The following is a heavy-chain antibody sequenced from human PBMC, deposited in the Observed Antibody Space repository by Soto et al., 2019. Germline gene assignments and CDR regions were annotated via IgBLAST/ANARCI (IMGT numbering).Heavy chain of an antibody. Sequence: GGSLRLSCAASGFTFSDYYMSWIRQAPGKGLEWVSYISSSGSTIYYADSVKGRFTISRDNAKNSLYLQMNSLRAEDTAVYYCARAVYDYIWGSYRYPPYYFDYWGQGTLVTVSS. V-gene: IGHV3-11*01. D-gene: IGHD3-16*02. CDR3: ARAVYDYIWGSYRYPPYYFDY. CDR2: ISSSGSTI. J-gene: IGHJ4*02. CDR1: GFTFSDYY.